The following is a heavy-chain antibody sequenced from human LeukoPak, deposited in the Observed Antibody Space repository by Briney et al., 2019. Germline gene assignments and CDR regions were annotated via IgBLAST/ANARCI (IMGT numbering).Heavy chain of an antibody. J-gene: IGHJ3*02. CDR1: GYTFTSYG. V-gene: IGHV1-18*01. CDR2: ISAYNGNT. D-gene: IGHD2-2*01. CDR3: ARDLEYCSSTSCYTKVSHAFDI. Sequence: ASVKVSCKASGYTFTSYGISWVRQAPGQGLEWMGWISAYNGNTNYAQKPQGRVTMTTDTSTSTAYMELRSLRSDDTAVYYCARDLEYCSSTSCYTKVSHAFDIWGQGTMATVSS.